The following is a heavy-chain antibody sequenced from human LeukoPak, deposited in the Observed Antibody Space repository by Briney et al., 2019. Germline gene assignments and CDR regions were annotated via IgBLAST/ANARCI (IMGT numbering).Heavy chain of an antibody. V-gene: IGHV1-69*05. Sequence: EASVKVSCKASGGTFSSYAISWVRQAPGQGLEWMGRIIPIFGTANYAQKFQGRVTITTDESTSTAYMELSGLRSEDTAVYYCARDEWGGVAATTADYWGQGTLVTVSS. CDR2: IIPIFGTA. J-gene: IGHJ4*02. D-gene: IGHD2-15*01. CDR3: ARDEWGGVAATTADY. CDR1: GGTFSSYA.